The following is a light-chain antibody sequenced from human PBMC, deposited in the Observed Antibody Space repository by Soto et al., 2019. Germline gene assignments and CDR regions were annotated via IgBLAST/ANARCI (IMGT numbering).Light chain of an antibody. CDR1: SSDVGGYKF. J-gene: IGLJ3*02. CDR3: SSYTSSSAVV. V-gene: IGLV2-14*01. Sequence: QSALTQPASVSGSPGQSITISCTGTSSDVGGYKFVSWYQQHPGKAPKLMIYRPSGVSDRFSGSKSGNTASLTISGLQAEDEADYYCSSYTSSSAVVFGGGTKVTVL.